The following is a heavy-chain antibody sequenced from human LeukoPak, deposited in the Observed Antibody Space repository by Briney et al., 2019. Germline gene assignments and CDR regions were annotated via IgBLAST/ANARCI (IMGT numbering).Heavy chain of an antibody. CDR1: GGSISSYY. CDR3: ARGCAITMVRGVIITPRASNWFDP. Sequence: SETLSLTCTVSGGSISSYYWSWIRQPPGKGLEWIGHIYYSGSTNYNPSLKSRVTISVDTSKNQFSLKLSSVTAADTAVYYCARGCAITMVRGVIITPRASNWFDPWGQGTLVTVSS. V-gene: IGHV4-59*12. J-gene: IGHJ5*02. CDR2: IYYSGST. D-gene: IGHD3-10*01.